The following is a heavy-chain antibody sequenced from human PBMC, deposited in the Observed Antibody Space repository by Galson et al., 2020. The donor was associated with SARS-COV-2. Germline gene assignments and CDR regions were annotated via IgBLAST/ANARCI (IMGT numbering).Heavy chain of an antibody. D-gene: IGHD6-19*01. CDR1: GGSISSSNW. CDR2: IYHSGST. CDR3: ARGRDGYSSGY. Sequence: SETLSLTCAVSGGSISSSNWWSWVRQPPGKGLEWIGEIYHSGSTNYNPSLKSRVTISVDTSKNQFSLKLSSVTAADTAVYYCARGRDGYSSGYWGQGTLVTVSS. J-gene: IGHJ4*02. V-gene: IGHV4-4*02.